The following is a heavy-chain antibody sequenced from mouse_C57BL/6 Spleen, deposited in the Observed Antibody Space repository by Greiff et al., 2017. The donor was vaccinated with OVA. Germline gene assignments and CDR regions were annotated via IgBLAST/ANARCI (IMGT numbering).Heavy chain of an antibody. V-gene: IGHV1-80*01. J-gene: IGHJ2*01. Sequence: QVQLKESGAELVKPGASVKISCKASGYAFSSYWMNWVKQRPGKGLEWIGQIYPGDGDTNYNGKFKGKATLTADKSSSTAYMQLSSLTSEDSAVYFCARAASNYIFDYWGQGTTLTVSS. CDR2: IYPGDGDT. CDR1: GYAFSSYW. CDR3: ARAASNYIFDY. D-gene: IGHD2-5*01.